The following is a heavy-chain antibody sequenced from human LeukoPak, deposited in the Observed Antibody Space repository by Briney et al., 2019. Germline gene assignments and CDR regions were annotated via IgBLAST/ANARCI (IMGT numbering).Heavy chain of an antibody. CDR3: ARGSVGFGFQFDY. Sequence: PGGSPGLSLAASGFTVSSKYISWVRQAPGKGPEWVSVIYSGGSTYYADSVKGRFTISRDNSKNTLYLQMNSLRAEDTAVYYCARGSVGFGFQFDYWGQGTLVTVSS. CDR1: GFTVSSKY. J-gene: IGHJ4*02. CDR2: IYSGGST. D-gene: IGHD3-10*01. V-gene: IGHV3-66*02.